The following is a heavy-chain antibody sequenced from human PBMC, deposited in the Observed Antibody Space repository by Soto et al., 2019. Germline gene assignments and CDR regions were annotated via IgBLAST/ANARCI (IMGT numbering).Heavy chain of an antibody. CDR3: ARVQQLVPAYYYYYGMDV. J-gene: IGHJ6*02. V-gene: IGHV3-21*01. CDR2: ISSSSSYI. Sequence: PGGSLRLSCAASGFTFSSYAMSWVRQAPGKGLEWVSSISSSSSYIYYADSVKGRFTISRDNAKNSLYLQMNSLRAEDTAVYYCARVQQLVPAYYYYYGMDVWGQGTTVTVSS. CDR1: GFTFSSYA. D-gene: IGHD6-6*01.